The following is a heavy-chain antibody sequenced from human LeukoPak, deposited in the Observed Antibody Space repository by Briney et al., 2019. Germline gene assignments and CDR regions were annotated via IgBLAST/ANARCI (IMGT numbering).Heavy chain of an antibody. Sequence: SETLSLTCAVYGGSFSGYYWSWIRQPPGKGLEWIGEINHSGSTNYNPSLKCRVTISVDTSKNQFSLKLSSVSAADTAVYYCARWVTTVRKWYFDLWGRGTLVTVSS. CDR3: ARWVTTVRKWYFDL. J-gene: IGHJ2*01. V-gene: IGHV4-34*01. D-gene: IGHD4-17*01. CDR2: INHSGST. CDR1: GGSFSGYY.